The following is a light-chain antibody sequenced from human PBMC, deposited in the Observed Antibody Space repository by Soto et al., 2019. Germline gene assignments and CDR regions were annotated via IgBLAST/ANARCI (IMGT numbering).Light chain of an antibody. Sequence: QSALTQPPSASGSPGQSVTISCTGTKNDIGVYDFVSWYHHHPGKAPRLIIYEVVQRPSGVPDRFSGSKSGNTASLTVSGLQAADEADYCCKSYAGSNTYVFGSGTKLTVL. V-gene: IGLV2-8*01. CDR3: KSYAGSNTYV. CDR2: EVV. CDR1: KNDIGVYDF. J-gene: IGLJ1*01.